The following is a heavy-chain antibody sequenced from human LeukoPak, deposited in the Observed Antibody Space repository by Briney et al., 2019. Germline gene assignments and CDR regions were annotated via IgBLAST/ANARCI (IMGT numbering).Heavy chain of an antibody. CDR1: GGSISSGDYY. Sequence: SETLSLTCTVSGGSISSGDYYWSWIRQPPGKGLEWIGYIYYSGSTYYNPSLKSRVTISIDTSKNQFSLKLSSVTAADTAVYYCARHQTLGIVYFDSWGQGTLVTVSS. J-gene: IGHJ4*02. CDR3: ARHQTLGIVYFDS. CDR2: IYYSGST. V-gene: IGHV4-30-4*01. D-gene: IGHD7-27*01.